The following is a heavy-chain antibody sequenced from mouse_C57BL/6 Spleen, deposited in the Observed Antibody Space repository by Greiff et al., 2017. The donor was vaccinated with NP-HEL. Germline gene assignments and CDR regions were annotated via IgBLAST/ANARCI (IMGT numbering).Heavy chain of an antibody. CDR2: ISNLAYSI. J-gene: IGHJ1*03. D-gene: IGHD1-1*01. Sequence: EVQGVESGGGLVQPGGSLKLSCAASGFTFSDYGMAWVRQAPRKGPEWVAFISNLAYSIYYADTVTGRFTISRENAKNTLYLEMSSLRSEDTAMYYCARQDYGSSYRYFDVWGTGTTVTVSS. CDR1: GFTFSDYG. V-gene: IGHV5-15*01. CDR3: ARQDYGSSYRYFDV.